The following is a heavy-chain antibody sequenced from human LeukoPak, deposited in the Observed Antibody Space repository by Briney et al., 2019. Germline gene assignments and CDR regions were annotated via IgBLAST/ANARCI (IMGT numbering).Heavy chain of an antibody. CDR2: IYHSGST. D-gene: IGHD3-3*01. V-gene: IGHV4-38-2*01. CDR1: GYSISSGYY. J-gene: IGHJ5*02. CDR3: ARHPVFLEWLAIWFDP. Sequence: SETLSLTCAVSGYSISSGYYWGWIRQPPGKGLEGIGSIYHSGSTYYNPSLESRVTISVDTSKNQFSLKLSSVTAADTAVYYCARHPVFLEWLAIWFDPWGQGTLVTVSS.